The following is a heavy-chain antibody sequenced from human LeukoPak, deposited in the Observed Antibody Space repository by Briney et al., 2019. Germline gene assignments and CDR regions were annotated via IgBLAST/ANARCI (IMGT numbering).Heavy chain of an antibody. CDR3: AKFNFGSGWYYFDY. V-gene: IGHV3-23*01. Sequence: VGSLRLSCAASGFTFSSYAMSWVRQAPGKGLEWVSAISGSGGSTYYADSVKGRFTISRDNSKNTLYLQMNSLRAEDTAVYYCAKFNFGSGWYYFDYWGQGTLVTVSS. J-gene: IGHJ4*02. CDR2: ISGSGGST. D-gene: IGHD6-19*01. CDR1: GFTFSSYA.